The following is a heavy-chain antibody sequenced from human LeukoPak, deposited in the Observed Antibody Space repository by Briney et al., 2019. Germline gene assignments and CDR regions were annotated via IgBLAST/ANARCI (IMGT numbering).Heavy chain of an antibody. Sequence: PGGSLRLSCAASGFTFSSYAMSWVRQAPGKGLEWVSAISGSGGSTYYADSVKGRFTISRDNSRNTLYLQMNSLRAEDTAVYYCAKVGTGGWYFDYWGQGTLVTVSP. D-gene: IGHD2-8*02. CDR2: ISGSGGST. J-gene: IGHJ4*02. CDR1: GFTFSSYA. V-gene: IGHV3-23*01. CDR3: AKVGTGGWYFDY.